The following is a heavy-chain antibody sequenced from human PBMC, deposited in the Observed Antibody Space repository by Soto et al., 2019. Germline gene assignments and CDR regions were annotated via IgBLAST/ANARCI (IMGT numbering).Heavy chain of an antibody. J-gene: IGHJ4*02. CDR1: GDSISTDDYS. CDR2: IYQSGST. Sequence: SETLSLTCAVSGDSISTDDYSWSWIRQPPGKGLDWIGFIYQSGSTYFNPSLESRVSISVDRSKNQFSLKLTSVTAADTAVYYCARHPYSSSWSSFDSWGQGTLVTVSS. CDR3: ARHPYSSSWSSFDS. D-gene: IGHD6-13*01. V-gene: IGHV4-30-2*01.